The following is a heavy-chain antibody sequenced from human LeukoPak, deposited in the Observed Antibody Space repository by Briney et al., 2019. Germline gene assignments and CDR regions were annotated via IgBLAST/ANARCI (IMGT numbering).Heavy chain of an antibody. CDR1: GGSISSHY. D-gene: IGHD3-3*01. CDR3: ARYLHYDFWSGYIFDY. V-gene: IGHV4-59*11. J-gene: IGHJ4*02. Sequence: SETLSLTCTVSGGSISSHYWSWIRQPPGKGLEWIGYIYYSGSTNYNPSLKSRVTISVDTSKNQFSLKLSSVTAADAAVYYCARYLHYDFWSGYIFDYWGRGTLVTVSS. CDR2: IYYSGST.